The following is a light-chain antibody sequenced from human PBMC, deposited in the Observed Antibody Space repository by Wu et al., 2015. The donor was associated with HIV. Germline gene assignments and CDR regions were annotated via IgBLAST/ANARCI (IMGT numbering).Light chain of an antibody. Sequence: EIVLTQSPGTLSLSPGERATLSCRASQSVSSSYLAWYQQKPGQAPRLLIYAASSRATGIPNRFSGSGSGTDFTLTISRLEPEDFAMYYCQRYGTSPLTFGGGTKVEI. CDR3: QRYGTSPLT. J-gene: IGKJ4*01. CDR2: AAS. V-gene: IGKV3-20*01. CDR1: QSVSSSY.